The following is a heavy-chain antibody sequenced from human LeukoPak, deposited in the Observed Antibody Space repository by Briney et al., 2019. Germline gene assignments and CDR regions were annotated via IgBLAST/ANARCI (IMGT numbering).Heavy chain of an antibody. J-gene: IGHJ4*02. Sequence: SETLSLTCAVYGGSISSGSYYWSWIRQPAGKGLEWIGRIYTSGSTNYNPSLKSRVTISVDTSKNQFSLKLSSVTAADTAVYYCARDLGLAEAGSLDYWGQGTLVTVSS. CDR2: IYTSGST. CDR1: GGSISSGSYY. D-gene: IGHD6-19*01. V-gene: IGHV4-61*02. CDR3: ARDLGLAEAGSLDY.